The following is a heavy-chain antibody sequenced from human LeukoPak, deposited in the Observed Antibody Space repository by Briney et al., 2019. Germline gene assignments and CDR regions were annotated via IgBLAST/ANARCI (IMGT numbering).Heavy chain of an antibody. CDR3: ARDSSSGWYVGAFDI. V-gene: IGHV4-4*02. Sequence: SETLSLTCAVSGGSISSSNWWSWVRQPPGKGLEWIGEIYHRGSTNYNPSLKSRVTISVDKSKNQFSLKLSSVTAADTAVYYCARDSSSGWYVGAFDIWGQGTMVTVSS. J-gene: IGHJ3*02. CDR1: GGSISSSNW. CDR2: IYHRGST. D-gene: IGHD6-19*01.